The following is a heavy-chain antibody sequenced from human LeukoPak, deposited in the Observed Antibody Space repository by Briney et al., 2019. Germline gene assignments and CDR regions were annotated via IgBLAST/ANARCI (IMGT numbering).Heavy chain of an antibody. J-gene: IGHJ3*02. CDR3: AKGRTFDI. Sequence: GGSLRLSCAASGFTFNSYGMHWVRQAPGKGLEWVAVISYDGSNKYYADSVKGRFTTSRDNSKNTLYLQMNSLRAEDTAVYYCAKGRTFDIWGQGTMVTVSS. V-gene: IGHV3-30*18. CDR1: GFTFNSYG. CDR2: ISYDGSNK.